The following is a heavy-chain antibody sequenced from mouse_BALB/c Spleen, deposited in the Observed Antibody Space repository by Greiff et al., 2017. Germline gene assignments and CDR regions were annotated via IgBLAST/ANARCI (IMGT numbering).Heavy chain of an antibody. V-gene: IGHV5-17*02. J-gene: IGHJ2*01. D-gene: IGHD2-1*01. CDR3: ARGYGNSFDY. CDR1: GFTFSSFG. Sequence: EVKLVESGGGLVQPGGSRKLSCAASGFTFSSFGMHWVRQAPEKGLEWVAYISSGSSTIYYADTVKGRFTISRDNPKYTLFLQMTSLRSEDTAMYYCARGYGNSFDYWGQGTTLTVSS. CDR2: ISSGSSTI.